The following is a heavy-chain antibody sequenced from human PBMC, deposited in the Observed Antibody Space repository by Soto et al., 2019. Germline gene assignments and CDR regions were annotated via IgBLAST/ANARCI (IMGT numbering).Heavy chain of an antibody. CDR3: ARGRFLEWLLPPTDNYDMAV. CDR2: IYYSGST. V-gene: IGHV4-59*01. Sequence: SETLSLTCTVSGGSISSYYWSWIRQPPGKGLEWIGYIYYSGSTNYNPSLKSRVTISVDTSKNQFSLKLSSVTAADTAVYYCARGRFLEWLLPPTDNYDMAVRGKGSAVTVSS. J-gene: IGHJ6*03. CDR1: GGSISSYY. D-gene: IGHD3-3*01.